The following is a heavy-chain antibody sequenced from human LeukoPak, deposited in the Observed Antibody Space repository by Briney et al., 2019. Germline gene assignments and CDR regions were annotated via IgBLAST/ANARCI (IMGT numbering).Heavy chain of an antibody. CDR1: GFTFSSYE. J-gene: IGHJ4*02. D-gene: IGHD6-13*01. V-gene: IGHV3-48*03. CDR2: ITISGSTT. CDR3: ARGKSSKQQVARLLDY. Sequence: GGSLRLSCAASGFTFSSYEMNWVRQAPGKGLEWIAYITISGSTTYYADSVKGRSTISRDNAKNSLYLQMNSLRAEDTAVYYCARGKSSKQQVARLLDYWGQGTLVTVSS.